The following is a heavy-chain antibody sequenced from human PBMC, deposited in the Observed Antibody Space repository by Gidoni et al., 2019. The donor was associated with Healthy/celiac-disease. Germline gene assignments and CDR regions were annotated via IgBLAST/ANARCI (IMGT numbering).Heavy chain of an antibody. Sequence: QVQLQESGPGLVKPSETLSLTCTVSGGSISSYYWSWIRQPPGKGLEWIGYIYYSGSTNYNPSLKSRVTISVDTSKNQFSLKLSSVTAADTAVYYCARGVEPSLGAFDIWGQGTMVTVSS. D-gene: IGHD2-15*01. CDR2: IYYSGST. J-gene: IGHJ3*02. CDR3: ARGVEPSLGAFDI. CDR1: GGSISSYY. V-gene: IGHV4-59*01.